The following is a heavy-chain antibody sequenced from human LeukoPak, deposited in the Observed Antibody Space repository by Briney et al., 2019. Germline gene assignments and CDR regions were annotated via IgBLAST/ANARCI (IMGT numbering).Heavy chain of an antibody. CDR3: ARDIQLST. CDR1: GFTFSDSA. V-gene: IGHV3-23*01. Sequence: PGGSLRLSCAASGFTFSDSAMTWVRQAPGKGLDWVSLISFSGANSYYADSVKGRFTISRDNSKDTLFLRMNSLRAEDTAIYYCARDIQLSTWGLGTMVTVSS. D-gene: IGHD5-24*01. J-gene: IGHJ3*01. CDR2: ISFSGANS.